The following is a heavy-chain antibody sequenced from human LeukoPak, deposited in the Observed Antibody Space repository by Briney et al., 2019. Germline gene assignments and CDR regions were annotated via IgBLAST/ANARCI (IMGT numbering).Heavy chain of an antibody. J-gene: IGHJ4*02. CDR2: ISGSGSIT. D-gene: IGHD6-13*01. Sequence: GALRLSCAASGFTFSTYEMNWVRQAPGKGLEWVSYISGSGSITYYADSVRGRFTISRDNAKNSLFLQMNSLGAEDTAVYYCAREGSSSWSRRGRFDCWGQGTLVKVFS. V-gene: IGHV3-48*03. CDR3: AREGSSSWSRRGRFDC. CDR1: GFTFSTYE.